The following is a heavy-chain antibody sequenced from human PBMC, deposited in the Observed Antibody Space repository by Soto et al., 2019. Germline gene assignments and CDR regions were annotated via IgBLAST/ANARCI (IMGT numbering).Heavy chain of an antibody. CDR2: ISGSDDST. V-gene: IGHV3-23*01. D-gene: IGHD6-6*01. Sequence: EVQLLESGGGLVQPGESLRLSCAASGLTFSSYAMSWVRQAPGKGLEWVSVISGSDDSTYYADSVKGRFTNSRDNTKNTLYLQMNSLRAEDTAVYYCAKRSSSSTFDYWGQGTLVTVSS. CDR3: AKRSSSSTFDY. CDR1: GLTFSSYA. J-gene: IGHJ4*02.